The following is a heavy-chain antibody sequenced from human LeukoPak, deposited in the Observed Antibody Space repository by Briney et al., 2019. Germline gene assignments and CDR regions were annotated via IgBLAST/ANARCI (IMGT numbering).Heavy chain of an antibody. D-gene: IGHD3-3*01. Sequence: GGSLRLSCAASGFTVNSNYMSWVRQAPGKGLEWVSVIYSGGSTYYADSVKGRFTISRDNSKNTLYLQMNSLRAEDTAVYYCAGSGYSHYYYYYMDVWGKGTTVTVSS. CDR2: IYSGGST. CDR3: AGSGYSHYYYYYMDV. J-gene: IGHJ6*03. CDR1: GFTVNSNY. V-gene: IGHV3-66*02.